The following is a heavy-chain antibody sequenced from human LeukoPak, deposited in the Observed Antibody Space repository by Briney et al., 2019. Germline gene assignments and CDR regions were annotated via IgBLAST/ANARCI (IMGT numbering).Heavy chain of an antibody. D-gene: IGHD2-2*01. CDR1: GVSFSNYA. V-gene: IGHV3-23*01. CDR2: ISPGGGSP. J-gene: IGHJ4*02. Sequence: GGSLRLSCAASGVSFSNYAMSWVRQAPGKGLEWVSSISPGGGSPDYADSVRGRFTFSRDNSQNTLYLQMTSLTVDDTAVYYCAKSPIVPASWVRPGFDYWGQGTLVIVSS. CDR3: AKSPIVPASWVRPGFDY.